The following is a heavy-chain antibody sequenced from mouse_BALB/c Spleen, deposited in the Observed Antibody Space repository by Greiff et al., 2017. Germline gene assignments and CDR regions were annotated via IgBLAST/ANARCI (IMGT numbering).Heavy chain of an antibody. V-gene: IGHV5-4*02. CDR2: ISDGGSYT. Sequence: EVQVVESGGGLVKPGGSLKLSCAASGFTFSDYYMYWVRQTPEKRLEWVATISDGGSYTYYPDSVKGRFTISRDNAKNNLYLQMSSLKSEDTAMYYCARGGTTASDYWGQGTTLTVSS. D-gene: IGHD1-2*01. CDR3: ARGGTTASDY. J-gene: IGHJ2*01. CDR1: GFTFSDYY.